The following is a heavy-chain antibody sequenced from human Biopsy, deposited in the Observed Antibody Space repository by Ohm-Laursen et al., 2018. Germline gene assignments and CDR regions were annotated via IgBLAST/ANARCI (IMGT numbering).Heavy chain of an antibody. J-gene: IGHJ6*02. Sequence: TLSLTCAVYGESFNGYYRSWIRQTPGKGLEWIGEINHSGRTNYNPSLKSRVTIPVDTSKNQFSLKVRSVTAADTAVYYCVRGVDYYDPYHYYALDVWGQGTTVTVSS. CDR1: GESFNGYY. V-gene: IGHV4-34*01. CDR3: VRGVDYYDPYHYYALDV. CDR2: INHSGRT. D-gene: IGHD3-22*01.